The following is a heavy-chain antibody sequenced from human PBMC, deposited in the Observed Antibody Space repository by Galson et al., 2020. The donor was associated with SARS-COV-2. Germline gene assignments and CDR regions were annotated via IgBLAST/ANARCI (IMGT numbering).Heavy chain of an antibody. Sequence: GESLKISCKVSGYSITSYWIAWVRQMPGKGLEWMGIIYPGDSDTGYSPSFQGQVTISADKSINTAYLQWSSLKASDTAMYYCARQRGPYGDNDFDYWGQGTLVTVSS. D-gene: IGHD4-17*01. CDR2: IYPGDSDT. CDR3: ARQRGPYGDNDFDY. CDR1: GYSITSYW. V-gene: IGHV5-51*01. J-gene: IGHJ4*02.